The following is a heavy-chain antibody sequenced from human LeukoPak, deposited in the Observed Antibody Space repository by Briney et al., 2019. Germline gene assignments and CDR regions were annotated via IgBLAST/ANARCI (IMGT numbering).Heavy chain of an antibody. CDR3: AKPGIAAAGAFGGGVWNWFDP. J-gene: IGHJ5*02. D-gene: IGHD6-13*01. V-gene: IGHV3-30*18. CDR2: ISYDGSNK. Sequence: GTSLRLSCAASGFTFSSHDMHWVRQAPGKGLEWVAVISYDGSNKYYADSVKGRFTISRDNSKNTLCLQMNSLRAEDTAVYYCAKPGIAAAGAFGGGVWNWFDPWGQGTLVTVSS. CDR1: GFTFSSHD.